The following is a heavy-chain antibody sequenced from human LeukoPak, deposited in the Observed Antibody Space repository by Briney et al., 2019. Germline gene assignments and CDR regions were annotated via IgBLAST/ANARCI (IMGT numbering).Heavy chain of an antibody. V-gene: IGHV4-39*01. CDR3: ARRHSSGWFYY. J-gene: IGHJ4*02. CDR1: GGSISSSSYY. Sequence: PSETLSLPCTVSGGSISSSSYYWGWIRQPPGKGLEWIGSIYYSGSTYYNPSLKSRVTISVDTSKNQFSLKLSSVTAADTAVYYCARRHSSGWFYYWGQGTLVTVSS. D-gene: IGHD6-19*01. CDR2: IYYSGST.